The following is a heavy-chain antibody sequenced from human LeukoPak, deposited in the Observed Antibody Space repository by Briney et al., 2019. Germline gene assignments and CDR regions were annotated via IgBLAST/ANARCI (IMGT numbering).Heavy chain of an antibody. CDR1: GFTFSTCA. D-gene: IGHD1-14*01. CDR3: AKVRTYFYHGLDV. J-gene: IGHJ6*02. CDR2: ISGTTSGT. V-gene: IGHV3-23*01. Sequence: GGSLRLSCAASGFTFSTCAMSWVRQAPGKGLEWVSGISGTTSGTYYTDSVKGRFTISRDNSKNTLFLQVNSLRAEDTAVYYCAKVRTYFYHGLDVWGQGTTVTVSS.